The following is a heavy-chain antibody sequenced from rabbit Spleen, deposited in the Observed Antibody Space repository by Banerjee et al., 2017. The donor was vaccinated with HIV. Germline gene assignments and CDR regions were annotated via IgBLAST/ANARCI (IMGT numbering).Heavy chain of an antibody. Sequence: LEESGGGLVKHGGTLTLTCTVSGFSFSSNWICWVRQAPGKGLEWIACIDTSNDDTDYANWPKGRFTISKTSSTTVTLQMTSLTAADTATYFCARNYVNAFDPWGPGTLVTVS. CDR2: IDTSNDDT. J-gene: IGHJ2*01. V-gene: IGHV1S45*01. CDR3: ARNYVNAFDP. CDR1: GFSFSSNW. D-gene: IGHD1-1*01.